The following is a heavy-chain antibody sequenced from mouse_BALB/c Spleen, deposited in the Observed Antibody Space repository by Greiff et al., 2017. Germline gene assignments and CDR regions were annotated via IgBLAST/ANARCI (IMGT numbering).Heavy chain of an antibody. CDR3: ARFYGYDGAWFAY. CDR1: GYSITSGYY. Sequence: EVKLMESGPGLVKPSQSLSLTCSVTGYSITSGYYWNWIRQFPGNKLEWMGYISYDGSNNYNPSLKNRISITRDTSKNQFFLKLNSVTTEDTATYYCARFYGYDGAWFAYWGQGTLVTVSA. CDR2: ISYDGSN. V-gene: IGHV3-6*02. J-gene: IGHJ3*01. D-gene: IGHD2-2*01.